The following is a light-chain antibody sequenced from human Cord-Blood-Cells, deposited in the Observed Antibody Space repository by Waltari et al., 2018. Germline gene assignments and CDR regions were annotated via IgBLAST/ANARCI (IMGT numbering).Light chain of an antibody. Sequence: DIQMTQSPSTLSASVGDRVTITCRASQSISSWLAWCQQKPGKAPKLLIYKGSSLESGVPSRFSGSGSGTEFTLTISSLQPDDFATYYCQQYNSYSWTFGQGTKVEIK. CDR3: QQYNSYSWT. CDR1: QSISSW. J-gene: IGKJ1*01. CDR2: KGS. V-gene: IGKV1-5*03.